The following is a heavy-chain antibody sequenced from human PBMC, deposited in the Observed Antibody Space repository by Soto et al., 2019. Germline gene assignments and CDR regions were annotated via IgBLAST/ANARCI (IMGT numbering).Heavy chain of an antibody. Sequence: SEILCLTCSVLDGSSGGSGYYWDWKRQPPGKGLEWIGSICYSGNTNYNPSLKSRVTISVDTSKNQFSLKLTSVTAADTAVYYCARDKITGLFDYWGQGTLVTVSS. CDR2: ICYSGNT. CDR1: DGSSGGSGYY. D-gene: IGHD2-8*02. V-gene: IGHV4-39*02. CDR3: ARDKITGLFDY. J-gene: IGHJ4*02.